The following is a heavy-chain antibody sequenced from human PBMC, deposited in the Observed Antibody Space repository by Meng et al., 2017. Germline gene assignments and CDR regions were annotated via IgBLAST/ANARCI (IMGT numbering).Heavy chain of an antibody. CDR3: ARDENISLGKLFGDY. CDR1: GYTFTAYY. V-gene: IGHV1-2*06. D-gene: IGHD2-21*01. Sequence: ASVKVSCKPSGYTFTAYYIHWVRQAPGQGLEWMGHINPDTGDTLYAQKFQGRVSMTGDTSISTAYVELSGLRSHDTAVYYCARDENISLGKLFGDYWGQGTLVTVSS. J-gene: IGHJ4*02. CDR2: INPDTGDT.